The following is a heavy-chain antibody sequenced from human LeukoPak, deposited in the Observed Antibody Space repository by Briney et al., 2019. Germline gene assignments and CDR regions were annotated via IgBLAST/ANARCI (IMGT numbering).Heavy chain of an antibody. CDR3: ARDESGPAY. CDR1: GFTFSDYW. J-gene: IGHJ4*02. V-gene: IGHV3-7*01. CDR2: IKEDGSEK. Sequence: GGSLRLPCAASGFTFSDYWMTWVRQAPGKGLEWVANIKEDGSEKYYVDSVKGRFTISRDNAKNSLYLQMNSLRAEDSALYYCARDESGPAYWGQGTLVTVSS. D-gene: IGHD3-3*01.